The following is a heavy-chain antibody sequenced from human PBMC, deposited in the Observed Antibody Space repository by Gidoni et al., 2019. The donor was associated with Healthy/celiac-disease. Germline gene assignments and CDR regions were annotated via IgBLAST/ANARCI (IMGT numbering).Heavy chain of an antibody. Sequence: QLQLQESGPGLVKPSETLSLTCTVSGGSISSRSYYWGWISQPPGKGLGWIGSIYYSGSTYYNPSLKSRVTISVDTSKNQFSLKLSSVTAADTAVYYCARPGAVAAKGAFDIWGQGTMVTVSS. D-gene: IGHD6-19*01. V-gene: IGHV4-39*01. J-gene: IGHJ3*02. CDR1: GGSISSRSYY. CDR3: ARPGAVAAKGAFDI. CDR2: IYYSGST.